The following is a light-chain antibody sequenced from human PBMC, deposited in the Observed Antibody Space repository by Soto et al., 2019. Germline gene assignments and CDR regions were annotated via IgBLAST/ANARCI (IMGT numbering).Light chain of an antibody. Sequence: QMTQSPSSLSASVGEKIMITCRASRDVGSDVSWYQQKPGQAPKLLIYAASNLYTGVPSRFSGSGSGTDFTLTISSLQPEDFATYYCQQSYSTLPETFGQGTKVDIK. CDR3: QQSYSTLPET. CDR1: RDVGSD. J-gene: IGKJ2*01. V-gene: IGKV1-39*01. CDR2: AAS.